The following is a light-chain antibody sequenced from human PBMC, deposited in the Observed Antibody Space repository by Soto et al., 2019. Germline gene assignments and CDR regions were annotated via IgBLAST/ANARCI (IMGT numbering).Light chain of an antibody. V-gene: IGLV2-14*03. J-gene: IGLJ1*01. CDR1: SSDVGGYNY. CDR3: SSYTSSSPLSTYV. Sequence: QSALTQPASVSGSPGQSIIISCTGTSSDVGGYNYVSWYQHHPGKAPKLMIYDVSNRPSGVSNRFSGSKSGNTASLIISGLQAEDEADYYCSSYTSSSPLSTYVFGTGTKLTVL. CDR2: DVS.